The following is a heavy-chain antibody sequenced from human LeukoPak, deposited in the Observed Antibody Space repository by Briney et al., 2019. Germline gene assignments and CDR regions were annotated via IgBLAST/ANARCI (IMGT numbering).Heavy chain of an antibody. D-gene: IGHD6-13*01. Sequence: IPSETLSLTCTVSGGSISSGDYSWSWIRQPPGKGLEWIGYIYYSGSTYYNPSLKSRVTMSVDTSKNQFSLKLSSVTAADTAVYYCARAPIAAAMDAFDIWGQGTMVTVSS. CDR3: ARAPIAAAMDAFDI. V-gene: IGHV4-30-4*08. J-gene: IGHJ3*02. CDR2: IYYSGST. CDR1: GGSISSGDYS.